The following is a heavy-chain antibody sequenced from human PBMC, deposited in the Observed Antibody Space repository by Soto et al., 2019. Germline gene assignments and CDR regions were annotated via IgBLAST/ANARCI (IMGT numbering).Heavy chain of an antibody. CDR3: ASTGEAPEGDESGRGDAFDI. J-gene: IGHJ3*02. V-gene: IGHV1-69*06. CDR2: IIPVSGTA. CDR1: GGTFSRYG. D-gene: IGHD1-26*01. Sequence: QVQLVQSGSEVKKPGSSVKVSCKASGGTFSRYGFIWVREVPGQGLEWLGGIIPVSGTANYALKFQGRVTISVGRVASIGYMELTSLRSDDTAVYFCASTGEAPEGDESGRGDAFDIWGQGTEVTVSS.